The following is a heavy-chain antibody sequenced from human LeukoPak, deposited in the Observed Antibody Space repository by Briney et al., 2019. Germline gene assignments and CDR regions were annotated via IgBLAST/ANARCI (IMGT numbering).Heavy chain of an antibody. J-gene: IGHJ1*01. CDR1: GYTFTTYA. CDR3: ARGPPTAHYFQH. D-gene: IGHD1-1*01. V-gene: IGHV1-8*03. Sequence: ASVKVSCKASGYTFTTYAMNWVRQATGQGLQWMGWINPNSGNTGYAQKFQGRITITRNTSISTVYMELSSLRAEDTAVYYCARGPPTAHYFQHWGQGTMVTVSS. CDR2: INPNSGNT.